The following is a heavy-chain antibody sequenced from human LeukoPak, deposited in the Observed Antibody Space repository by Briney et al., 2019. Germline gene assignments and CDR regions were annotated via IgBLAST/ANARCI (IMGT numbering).Heavy chain of an antibody. J-gene: IGHJ4*02. D-gene: IGHD5-18*01. CDR1: GYIFTSYW. Sequence: GDSLKISCKSSGYIFTSYWIAWVRQMSGKGLEWMGSIYPGDSDTRYSPSFQGQVTISADKSINTAYLQLRRLKASDTAMYYCASLGTAVVARYLDSWGQGTLVTVSS. CDR3: ASLGTAVVARYLDS. V-gene: IGHV5-51*01. CDR2: IYPGDSDT.